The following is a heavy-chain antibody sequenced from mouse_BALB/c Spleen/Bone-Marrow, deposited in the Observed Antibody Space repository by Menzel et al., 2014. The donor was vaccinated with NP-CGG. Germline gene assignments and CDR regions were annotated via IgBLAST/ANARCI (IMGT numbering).Heavy chain of an antibody. V-gene: IGHV1-9*01. CDR3: ARWVPYWEFAY. CDR2: ILPGSGST. CDR1: GYTFSSYW. D-gene: IGHD4-1*01. J-gene: IGHJ3*01. Sequence: AQRVESGAELMKPGASVKISCKATGYTFSSYWIEWVKQRPGHGLEWIGEILPGSGSTNYNEKFKGKATFTADTSSNTAYMQLSSLTSEDSAVYYCARWVPYWEFAYWGQGTLVTVSA.